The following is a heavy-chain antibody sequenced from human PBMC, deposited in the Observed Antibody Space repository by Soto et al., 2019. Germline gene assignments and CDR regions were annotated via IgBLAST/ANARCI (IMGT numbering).Heavy chain of an antibody. Sequence: SETLSLTCSIYSGSFSGYYWSWIRQPPGKGLEWIGEISQSGNTNYSPSLKSRVPISIDTSKKQFSLNLASVSAADTAVYYCARAPKVSGSSQTRPDFWGQGTLVTVSS. J-gene: IGHJ4*02. V-gene: IGHV4-34*01. CDR1: SGSFSGYY. CDR2: ISQSGNT. D-gene: IGHD6-6*01. CDR3: ARAPKVSGSSQTRPDF.